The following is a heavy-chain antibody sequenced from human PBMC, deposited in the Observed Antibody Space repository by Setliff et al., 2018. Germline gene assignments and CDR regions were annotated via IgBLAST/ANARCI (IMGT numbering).Heavy chain of an antibody. V-gene: IGHV4-4*07. J-gene: IGHJ4*02. Sequence: SETLSLTCSVSGGLIYDHWWTWVRQPAGEEFQWIGRVYSDGDTEYNPSLKSRVTISVDTSNNQFSLHLTSVTAADTARYFCARERQGGFLEWSPFDSWGRGILVTVSS. CDR2: VYSDGDT. CDR1: GGLIYDHW. D-gene: IGHD3-3*01. CDR3: ARERQGGFLEWSPFDS.